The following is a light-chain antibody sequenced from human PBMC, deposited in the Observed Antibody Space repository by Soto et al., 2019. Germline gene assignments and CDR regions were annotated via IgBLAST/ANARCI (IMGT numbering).Light chain of an antibody. CDR1: QSVNSNY. CDR3: QQYGSSTL. J-gene: IGKJ2*01. Sequence: DIVLTQSPGTLSLSPGERATLSCRASQSVNSNYLAWYQQKPGQAPRLLIFGASTRATGISDRFRGSGSGTDFTLTINRLEPEDFAVYYCQQYGSSTLFGQGTKLEIK. V-gene: IGKV3-20*01. CDR2: GAS.